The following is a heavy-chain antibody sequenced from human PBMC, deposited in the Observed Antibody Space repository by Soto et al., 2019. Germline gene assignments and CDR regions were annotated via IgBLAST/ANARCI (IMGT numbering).Heavy chain of an antibody. CDR1: GGSISSGGYY. CDR2: IYYIGTT. D-gene: IGHD1-7*01. CDR3: ATMGTPATGLYYFDY. Sequence: SETLSLTCTVSGGSISSGGYYWSWIRQHPGKGLEWIGYIYYIGTTYYNPSLKIRVTISVDTSKNQFSLKLSSVTAVDTAVYYCATMGTPATGLYYFDYWGQGTLVTVSS. J-gene: IGHJ4*02. V-gene: IGHV4-31*03.